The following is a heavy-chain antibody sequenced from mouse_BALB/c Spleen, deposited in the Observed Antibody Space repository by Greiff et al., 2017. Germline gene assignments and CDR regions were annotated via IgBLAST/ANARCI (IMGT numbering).Heavy chain of an antibody. CDR1: GYTFTSYW. Sequence: QVQLQQSGAELAKPGASVKMSCKASGYTFTSYWMHWVKQRPGQGLEWIGYINPSTGYTEYNQKFKDKATLTADKSSSTAYMELRSLTSEDSAVYYCTGLWVDAMDYWGQGTSVTVSS. V-gene: IGHV1-7*01. D-gene: IGHD1-1*02. J-gene: IGHJ4*01. CDR3: TGLWVDAMDY. CDR2: INPSTGYT.